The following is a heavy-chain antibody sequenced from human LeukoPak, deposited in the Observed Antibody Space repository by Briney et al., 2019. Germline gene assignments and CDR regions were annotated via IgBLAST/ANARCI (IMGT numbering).Heavy chain of an antibody. Sequence: SETLSLTCTDSGGSITSGNYFWSWIRQPAGKALEWIGRIHTSGTTTYNPSLKSRITISVDSSKNLLSLKLNSVTAADTAVYYCATTAVPATYGAFDIWGQGTMVTASS. CDR3: ATTAVPATYGAFDI. J-gene: IGHJ3*02. V-gene: IGHV4-61*02. D-gene: IGHD2-2*01. CDR1: GGSITSGNYF. CDR2: IHTSGTT.